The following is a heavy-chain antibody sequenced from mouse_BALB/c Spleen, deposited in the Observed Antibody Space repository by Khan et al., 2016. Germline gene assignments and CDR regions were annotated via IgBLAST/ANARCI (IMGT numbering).Heavy chain of an antibody. CDR3: ASDPYGYDVAWFAY. CDR1: VYSITSDYA. D-gene: IGHD2-2*01. Sequence: EVQLQESGPGLVKPSQSLSLTCTVTVYSITSDYAWNWIRQFPGNKLEWMGYISYRGSTNYNPSLKSRISITRDTSKNQFFLQLNSVTTEDTATYFCASDPYGYDVAWFAYWGQGTLVSVSA. J-gene: IGHJ3*01. V-gene: IGHV3-2*02. CDR2: ISYRGST.